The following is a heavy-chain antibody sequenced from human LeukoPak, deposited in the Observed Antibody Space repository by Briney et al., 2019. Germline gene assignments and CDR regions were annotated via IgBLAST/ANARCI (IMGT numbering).Heavy chain of an antibody. CDR2: ICWNSGSI. Sequence: PGGSLRLSCAASGFTFDDYAMHWVRQAPGKGLEWVSGICWNSGSIGYADSVKGRFTISRDNAKNSLYLQMNSLRAEDTALYYCAKGTITYYYYYGMDVWGQGTTVTVSS. CDR1: GFTFDDYA. J-gene: IGHJ6*02. V-gene: IGHV3-9*01. CDR3: AKGTITYYYYYGMDV. D-gene: IGHD5-12*01.